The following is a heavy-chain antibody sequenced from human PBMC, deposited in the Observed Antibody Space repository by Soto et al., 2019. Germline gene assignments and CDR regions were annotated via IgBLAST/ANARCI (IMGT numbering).Heavy chain of an antibody. D-gene: IGHD2-2*03. V-gene: IGHV3-73*01. CDR3: TRHLDIVVVPAANVQDY. J-gene: IGHJ4*02. CDR2: IRSKANSYAT. CDR1: GFTFSGSA. Sequence: GGSLRLSCAASGFTFSGSAMHWVRQASGKGLEWVGRIRSKANSYATAYAASVKGRFTISRDDSKNTAYLQMNSLKTEDTAVYYCTRHLDIVVVPAANVQDYWGQGTLVTVSS.